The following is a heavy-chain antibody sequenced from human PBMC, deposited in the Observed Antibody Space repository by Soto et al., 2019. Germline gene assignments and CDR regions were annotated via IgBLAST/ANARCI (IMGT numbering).Heavy chain of an antibody. CDR2: IKQDGSEK. V-gene: IGHV3-7*01. CDR1: GFTFSSDW. CDR3: ARDIPRYFDWLLGGGPVDV. D-gene: IGHD3-9*01. J-gene: IGHJ6*04. Sequence: GSLRLSCAASGFTFSSDWMSWVRQAPGKGLEWVANIKQDGSEKYYVDSVKGRFTISRDNAKNSLYLQMNSLRAEDTAVYYCARDIPRYFDWLLGGGPVDVWGKGTTVTVSS.